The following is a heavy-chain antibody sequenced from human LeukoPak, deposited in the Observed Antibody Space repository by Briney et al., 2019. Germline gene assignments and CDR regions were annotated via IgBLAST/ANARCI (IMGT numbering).Heavy chain of an antibody. Sequence: GGSLRLSCAASGFTFSSYAMSWVRQAPGKGLEWVSAISGSGDSTYYADSVKGRFTISRDNSKNTLYLEMNSLRVEDTAVYYCAKGRYGSGSYSIDYWGQGTLVTVSP. J-gene: IGHJ4*02. CDR3: AKGRYGSGSYSIDY. CDR1: GFTFSSYA. V-gene: IGHV3-23*01. D-gene: IGHD3-10*01. CDR2: ISGSGDST.